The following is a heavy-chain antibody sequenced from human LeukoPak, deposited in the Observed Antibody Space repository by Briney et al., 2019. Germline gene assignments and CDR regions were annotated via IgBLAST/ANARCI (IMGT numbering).Heavy chain of an antibody. Sequence: SETLSLTCAVYGGSFSGYYWSWIRQPPGKGLEWIGEINHSGSTNYNPSLKSRVTISVDTSKNQFSLKLSSVTAADTAVYYCARHSRSTIFGVVIAFDYWGQGTLVTVSS. V-gene: IGHV4-34*01. J-gene: IGHJ4*02. CDR1: GGSFSGYY. D-gene: IGHD3-3*01. CDR2: INHSGST. CDR3: ARHSRSTIFGVVIAFDY.